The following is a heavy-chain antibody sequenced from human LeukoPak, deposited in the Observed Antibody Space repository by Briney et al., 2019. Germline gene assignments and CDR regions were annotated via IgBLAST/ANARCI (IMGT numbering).Heavy chain of an antibody. J-gene: IGHJ4*02. CDR3: YTVLVWGGYDAKETYK. V-gene: IGHV3-15*01. Sequence: PGGSLRLSCVASGFTFSYAWMNWVGQAPGKGLEWVGRIKSKSDGGATDYTAPVKGRFTISRDDSENTLYLHMNSLGTEDTGAYYCYTVLVWGGYDAKETYKWGQGTLVTVSS. CDR1: GFTFSYAW. CDR2: IKSKSDGGAT. D-gene: IGHD5-12*01.